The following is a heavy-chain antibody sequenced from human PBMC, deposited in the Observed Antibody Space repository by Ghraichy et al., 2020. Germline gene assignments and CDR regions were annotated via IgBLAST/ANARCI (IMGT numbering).Heavy chain of an antibody. CDR2: IFDNGRT. V-gene: IGHV4-4*07. Sequence: SCTVSRGSISSYYWSWIRQPAGKGLEWIGRIFDNGRTEFNPSLKSRVNMSVDTSKDQFSLKLSSVTAADTAVYYCARDGYYYGSSPFEYWGQGILVTVSS. J-gene: IGHJ4*02. CDR1: RGSISSYY. CDR3: ARDGYYYGSSPFEY. D-gene: IGHD3-22*01.